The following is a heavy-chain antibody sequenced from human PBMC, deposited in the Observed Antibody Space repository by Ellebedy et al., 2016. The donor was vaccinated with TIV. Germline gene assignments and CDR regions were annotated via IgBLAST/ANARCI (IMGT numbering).Heavy chain of an antibody. CDR2: INHSGST. J-gene: IGHJ3*01. Sequence: SETLSLXCAVYGGSFSDYYWTWIRQPPGKGLEWIGEINHSGSTNYNPSLKSRVTISVDTSKNQFSLKLTSVTAADTADYYCARGGGLRAFDVWGQGTVVTVSS. CDR1: GGSFSDYY. CDR3: ARGGGLRAFDV. D-gene: IGHD3-16*01. V-gene: IGHV4-34*01.